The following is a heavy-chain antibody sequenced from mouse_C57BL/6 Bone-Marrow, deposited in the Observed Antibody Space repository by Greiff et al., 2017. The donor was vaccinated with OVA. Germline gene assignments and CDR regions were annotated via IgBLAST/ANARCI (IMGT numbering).Heavy chain of an antibody. Sequence: EVKLVESGGGLVKPGGSLKLSCAASGFTFSDYGMHWVRQAPEKGLEWVAYISSGSSTIYYADTVKGRFTISRDNAKKTLFLQMTSLRSEDTAMYYCARHSNYVGMDYWGQGTSVTVSS. J-gene: IGHJ4*01. D-gene: IGHD2-5*01. CDR3: ARHSNYVGMDY. CDR1: GFTFSDYG. V-gene: IGHV5-17*01. CDR2: ISSGSSTI.